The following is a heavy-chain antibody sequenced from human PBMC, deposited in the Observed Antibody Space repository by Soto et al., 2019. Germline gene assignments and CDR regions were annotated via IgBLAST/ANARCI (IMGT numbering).Heavy chain of an antibody. CDR1: GYTFTSYD. CDR3: ARGIRSPMSVAATPDY. Sequence: QVQLVQSGAEVKKPGASVKVSCKASGYTFTSYDINWVRQATGQGLEWMGWMNPNSGNTGYAQKFQGRVTMTRNTSISTAYMELSSLRSEDTAVYYCARGIRSPMSVAATPDYWGQGTLVTVSS. J-gene: IGHJ4*02. D-gene: IGHD2-15*01. V-gene: IGHV1-8*01. CDR2: MNPNSGNT.